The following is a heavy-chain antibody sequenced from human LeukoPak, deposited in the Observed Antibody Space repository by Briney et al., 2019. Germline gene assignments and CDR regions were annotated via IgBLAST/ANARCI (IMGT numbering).Heavy chain of an antibody. D-gene: IGHD3-10*01. CDR2: ISSSGSSI. CDR1: GFTFSDYY. CDR3: AREIWFGELRYFDY. Sequence: GGSLRLSCAASGFTFSDYYMSWIRQAPGKGLEWVSYISSSGSSIYYADSVKGRFTISRDNAKNSLHLQMNSLRAEDTALYYCAREIWFGELRYFDYWGQGTLLTVSS. J-gene: IGHJ4*02. V-gene: IGHV3-11*01.